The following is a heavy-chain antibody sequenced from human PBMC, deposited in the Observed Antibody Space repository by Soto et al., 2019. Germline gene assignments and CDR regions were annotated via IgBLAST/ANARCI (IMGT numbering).Heavy chain of an antibody. J-gene: IGHJ6*02. D-gene: IGHD1-1*01. Sequence: QVQLVQSGAELRKPGSSVKVSCKASGGTFSDFTINWVRQAPGQRLEWMGGIIPFFDTANYAERFQGRVTIIADESTTTSFMEVSSLRSEDTAVYYCARNGTLTGYSYGMDVWGQGTMVTVSS. CDR3: ARNGTLTGYSYGMDV. CDR1: GGTFSDFT. CDR2: IIPFFDTA. V-gene: IGHV1-69*01.